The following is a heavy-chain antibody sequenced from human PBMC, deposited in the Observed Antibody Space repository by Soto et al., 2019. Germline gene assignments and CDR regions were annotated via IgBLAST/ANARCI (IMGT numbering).Heavy chain of an antibody. CDR2: ISGSGGST. CDR3: AKSRLGGSYITMVRGVIIADAFDI. CDR1: GFTFSSYA. Sequence: GGSLRLSCAASGFTFSSYAMSWVRQAPGKGLEWVSAISGSGGSTYYRDSVKGRFTISRDNSKNTLYLEMNSLRAEDTAVYYCAKSRLGGSYITMVRGVIIADAFDIWGQGTMVTVSS. V-gene: IGHV3-23*01. D-gene: IGHD3-10*01. J-gene: IGHJ3*02.